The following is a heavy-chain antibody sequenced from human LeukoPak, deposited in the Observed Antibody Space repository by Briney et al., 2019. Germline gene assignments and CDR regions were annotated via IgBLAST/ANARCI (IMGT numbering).Heavy chain of an antibody. J-gene: IGHJ4*02. CDR2: IYHSGST. CDR1: GYSISSGYY. V-gene: IGHV4-38-2*02. CDR3: ARGWLQLNYFDY. Sequence: SETLSLTCTVSGYSISSGYYWGWIRQPPGKGLEWIGSIYHSGSTYYNPSLKSRVTISVDRSKNQFSLKLSSVTAADTAVYYCARGWLQLNYFDYWGQGTLVTVSS. D-gene: IGHD5-24*01.